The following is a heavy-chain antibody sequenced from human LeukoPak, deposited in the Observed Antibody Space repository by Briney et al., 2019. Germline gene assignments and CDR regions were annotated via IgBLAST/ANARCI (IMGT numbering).Heavy chain of an antibody. J-gene: IGHJ4*02. D-gene: IGHD3-22*01. V-gene: IGHV1-2*02. CDR1: GYTFTGYY. CDR3: ARDYYNDYYDSSGYDY. Sequence: GASVKVSCKTSGYTFTGYYMHWVRQAPGQGLEWMGWINPNSGGTNYAQKFQGRVTMTRDMSTSTVYMELRSLRSDDTAVYYCARDYYNDYYDSSGYDYWGQGTLVTVSS. CDR2: INPNSGGT.